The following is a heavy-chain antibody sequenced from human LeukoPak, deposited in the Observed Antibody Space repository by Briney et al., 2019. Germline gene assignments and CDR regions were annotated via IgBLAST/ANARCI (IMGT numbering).Heavy chain of an antibody. D-gene: IGHD3-9*01. Sequence: SVTVSCKASGGTFSSYAISWVRQAPGQGLEWMGGIIPIFGPANYAQKFQGRVTITADESTSTAYMELSSLRSEDTAVYYCARDHYDILTGYLYYFDYWGQGTLVTVSS. CDR2: IIPIFGPA. CDR1: GGTFSSYA. J-gene: IGHJ4*02. CDR3: ARDHYDILTGYLYYFDY. V-gene: IGHV1-69*13.